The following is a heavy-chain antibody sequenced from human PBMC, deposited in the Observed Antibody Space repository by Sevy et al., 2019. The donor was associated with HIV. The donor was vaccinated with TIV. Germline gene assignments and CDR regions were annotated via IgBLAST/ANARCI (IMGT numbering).Heavy chain of an antibody. V-gene: IGHV3-74*01. CDR1: GFTFSSYW. J-gene: IGHJ4*02. D-gene: IGHD4-17*01. Sequence: GGSLRLSCAASGFTFSSYWMHWVRQAPGKGLVWVSRINSDGSSTSNADSVKGRFTISRDNAKNALYLQMNSLRAEDTAVSYCAGERDYGDYVLTYWGQGTLVTVSS. CDR3: AGERDYGDYVLTY. CDR2: INSDGSST.